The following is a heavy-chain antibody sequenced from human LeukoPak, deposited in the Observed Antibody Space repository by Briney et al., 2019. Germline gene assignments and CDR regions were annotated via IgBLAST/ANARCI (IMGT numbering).Heavy chain of an antibody. D-gene: IGHD6-19*01. V-gene: IGHV4-31*03. CDR3: ARRRGNTSGFQGYYFDY. J-gene: IGHJ4*02. CDR2: IYYSGST. CDR1: GGSFSSGDYY. Sequence: PSETLSLTCTVSGGSFSSGDYYWSWIRQLPGKGLEWIGYIYYSGSTYYNPSLKSRLTISVDTSKNQFSLKLSSVTAADTAVYYCARRRGNTSGFQGYYFDYWGQGTLATVSS.